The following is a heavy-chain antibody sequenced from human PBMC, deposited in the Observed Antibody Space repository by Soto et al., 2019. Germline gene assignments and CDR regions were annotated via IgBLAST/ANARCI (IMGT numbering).Heavy chain of an antibody. D-gene: IGHD3-10*01. CDR3: VGSGTSSL. V-gene: IGHV3-7*01. CDR1: GFTFSTFW. J-gene: IGHJ4*02. Sequence: EVELVESGGGLVQPGESLRLSCVASGFTFSTFWIHWVRQAPGKGLECVANINQDGSERYYVDSVKGRFTISRDNAKNSLYLQMNGLRAEDTAVYYCVGSGTSSLWGQGTLVSVSS. CDR2: INQDGSER.